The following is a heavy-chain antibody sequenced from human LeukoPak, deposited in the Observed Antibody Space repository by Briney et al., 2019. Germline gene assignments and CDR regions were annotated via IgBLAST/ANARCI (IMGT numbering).Heavy chain of an antibody. Sequence: GGSLRLSCAASAFTVSNSFMSWVRQAPGKGLEWVSAISGSGGSTYYADSVKGRFTISRDNSKNTLYLQMNSLRAEDTAVYYCAKDRVCSSTSCYDYFDYWGQGTLVTVSS. CDR3: AKDRVCSSTSCYDYFDY. CDR2: ISGSGGST. J-gene: IGHJ4*02. V-gene: IGHV3-23*01. D-gene: IGHD2-2*01. CDR1: AFTVSNSF.